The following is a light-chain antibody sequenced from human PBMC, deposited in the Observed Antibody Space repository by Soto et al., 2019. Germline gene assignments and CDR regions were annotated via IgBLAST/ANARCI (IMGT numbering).Light chain of an antibody. V-gene: IGKV1-5*01. CDR2: DAS. J-gene: IGKJ1*01. Sequence: DIQMTQSPSTLSASVGDRVTITCRASQSISSYMAWYQQKPGKAPNLLIYDASTLKSGVPSRFSGSGSGTEFTLTISSLQPDDFATYYCQQYNAYSPSTFGQGTKVDI. CDR1: QSISSY. CDR3: QQYNAYSPST.